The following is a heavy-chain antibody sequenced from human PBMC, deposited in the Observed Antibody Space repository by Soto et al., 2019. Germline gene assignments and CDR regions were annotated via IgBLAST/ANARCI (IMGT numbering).Heavy chain of an antibody. D-gene: IGHD3-10*01. CDR1: GGSISSYY. J-gene: IGHJ4*02. CDR2: IYYSGST. Sequence: PSETLCLTCTVSGGSISSYYWRCIRQPPGKGLEWIGYIYYSGSTNYNPSLKSRVTISVDTSKNQFSLKLSSVTAADTAVYYCARGRFGELLYYFDYWGQGTLVTVSS. V-gene: IGHV4-59*01. CDR3: ARGRFGELLYYFDY.